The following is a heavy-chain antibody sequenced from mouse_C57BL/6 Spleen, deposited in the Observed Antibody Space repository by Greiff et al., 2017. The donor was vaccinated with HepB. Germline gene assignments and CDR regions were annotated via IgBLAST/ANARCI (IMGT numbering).Heavy chain of an antibody. Sequence: EVQRVESGEGLVKPGGSLKLSCAASGFTFSSYAMSWVRQTPEKRLEWVAYISSGGDYIYYADTVKGRFTISRDNARNTLYLQMSSLKSEDTAMYYCTREEDSNFFAYWGQGTLVTVSA. CDR3: TREEDSNFFAY. V-gene: IGHV5-9-1*02. CDR2: ISSGGDYI. J-gene: IGHJ3*01. CDR1: GFTFSSYA. D-gene: IGHD2-5*01.